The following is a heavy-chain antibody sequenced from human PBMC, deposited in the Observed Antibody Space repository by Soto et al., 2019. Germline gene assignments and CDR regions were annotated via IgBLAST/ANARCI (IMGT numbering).Heavy chain of an antibody. V-gene: IGHV2-5*02. D-gene: IGHD6-6*01. CDR3: AHSRIAARPKYYFDY. Sequence: QITLKESGPTLVKPTQTLTLTCTFSVFSLSTSGVGVGWIRQPPGKALEWLALIYWDDDKRYSPSLKSRLTITQDTSKNQVVLTMTNMDPVDTATYYCAHSRIAARPKYYFDYWGQGTLVTVSS. CDR2: IYWDDDK. J-gene: IGHJ4*02. CDR1: VFSLSTSGVG.